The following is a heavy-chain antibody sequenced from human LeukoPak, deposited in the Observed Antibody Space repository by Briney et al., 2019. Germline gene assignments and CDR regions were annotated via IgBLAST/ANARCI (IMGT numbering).Heavy chain of an antibody. J-gene: IGHJ4*02. CDR1: GFTFSSSW. Sequence: GGSLRLSCAASGFTFSSSWMHWVRQAPGKGPVWVSSINSDGRNTTYADSVKGRFTVSRDNAKNTLFLQMNSLRAEDTAVYFCAMTFASGSYCQYFDYWGQGTLVTVSS. CDR3: AMTFASGSYCQYFDY. V-gene: IGHV3-74*01. D-gene: IGHD3-10*01. CDR2: INSDGRNT.